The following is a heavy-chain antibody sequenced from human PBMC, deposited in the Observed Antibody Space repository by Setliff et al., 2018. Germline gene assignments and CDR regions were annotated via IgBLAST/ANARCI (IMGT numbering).Heavy chain of an antibody. D-gene: IGHD3-22*01. J-gene: IGHJ4*02. CDR3: ARGSSGYYYVGYYFDY. V-gene: IGHV4-4*02. Sequence: PSETLSLTCAVSGGSISSSNWWSWVRQPPGKGLEWIGEIYHSGSTNYNPSLKSRVTISVDTSKNQFSLKLSSVTAADTAVYYCARGSSGYYYVGYYFDYWGQGTLVTVSS. CDR1: GGSISSSNW. CDR2: IYHSGST.